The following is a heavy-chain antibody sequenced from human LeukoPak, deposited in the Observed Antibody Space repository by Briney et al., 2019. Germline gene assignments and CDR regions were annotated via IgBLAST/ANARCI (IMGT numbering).Heavy chain of an antibody. CDR1: GFTFSSYS. CDR3: AKDGGTYYDILTGYTPSAFDY. D-gene: IGHD3-9*01. Sequence: GGSLRLSCAASGFTFSSYSMNWVRQAPGKGLEWVSSISSSSSYIYYADSVKGRFTISRDNAKNSLYLQMNSLRAEDTAVYYCAKDGGTYYDILTGYTPSAFDYWGQGTLVTVSS. V-gene: IGHV3-21*04. J-gene: IGHJ4*02. CDR2: ISSSSSYI.